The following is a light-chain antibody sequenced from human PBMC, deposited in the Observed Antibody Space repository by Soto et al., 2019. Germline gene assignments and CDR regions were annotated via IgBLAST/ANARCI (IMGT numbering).Light chain of an antibody. Sequence: EIVLTQSPATLSLSPGERATLSCIASQSVSSYLAWYQQKPGQAPRLLIYDASNRATGIPARFSGSGSGTDFTLTISSLEPEDFAVYYCQQRSNWPELTFGGGTKVDIK. CDR1: QSVSSY. CDR2: DAS. J-gene: IGKJ4*01. CDR3: QQRSNWPELT. V-gene: IGKV3-11*01.